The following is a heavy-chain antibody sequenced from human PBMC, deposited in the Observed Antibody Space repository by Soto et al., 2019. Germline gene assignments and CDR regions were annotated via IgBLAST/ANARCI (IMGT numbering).Heavy chain of an antibody. J-gene: IGHJ6*02. CDR3: VMVDNYVTPTPQDV. Sequence: QVQLVQSGGEEKKPGASVKVSCKASGYIFVNYGIAWVRQAPGQGLEWMGWISPYTGNTHSATKVQGRLTMTTDTSTSTAYMDLGSLTSDDTAVYYCVMVDNYVTPTPQDVWGQGTTVTVSS. D-gene: IGHD3-16*01. CDR2: ISPYTGNT. CDR1: GYIFVNYG. V-gene: IGHV1-18*01.